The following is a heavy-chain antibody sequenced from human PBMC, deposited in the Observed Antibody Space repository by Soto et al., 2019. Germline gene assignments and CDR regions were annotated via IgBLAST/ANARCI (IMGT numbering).Heavy chain of an antibody. D-gene: IGHD3-22*01. CDR1: GASVSHGY. Sequence: QMQLQASGPGLVKPLETLSLTCNVSGASVSHGYWSWIRQPPGKGLEWIGFMYFGGSFNYNPSLTSRATISVETSKNWFSMKLTSVTASDTAVYYCARSYYDSTGFAVDPWGQGTLVTVSS. CDR2: MYFGGSF. CDR3: ARSYYDSTGFAVDP. V-gene: IGHV4-59*02. J-gene: IGHJ5*02.